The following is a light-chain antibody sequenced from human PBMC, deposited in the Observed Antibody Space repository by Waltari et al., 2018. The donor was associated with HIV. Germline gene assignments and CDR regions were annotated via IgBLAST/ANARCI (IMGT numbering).Light chain of an antibody. CDR3: QGIDSSGRKV. CDR1: ILARKY. Sequence: SHELTQPPSVSVSPGQTATISCSGDILARKYAYWFQQKPGQAPVLLIYKDNERPTAITERVSGSSSGATVTLTITGVRAEDEADYYCQGIDSSGRKVFGGGTRLTVL. J-gene: IGLJ2*01. V-gene: IGLV3-25*03. CDR2: KDN.